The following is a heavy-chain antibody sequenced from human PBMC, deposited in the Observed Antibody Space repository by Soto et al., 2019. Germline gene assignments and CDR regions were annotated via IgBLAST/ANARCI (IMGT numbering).Heavy chain of an antibody. D-gene: IGHD1-26*01. CDR2: IFIGGST. CDR3: AKDGRVWRSHDP. J-gene: IGHJ5*02. Sequence: GGSLRLSCAASGFTVSTSQMTWVRQAPGKGLEWVSVIFIGGSTQYADSVKGRFTISRDKSKNTLYLQMDSLRAEDTAVYYCAKDGRVWRSHDPWGQGTLVTVSS. CDR1: GFTVSTSQ. V-gene: IGHV3-66*01.